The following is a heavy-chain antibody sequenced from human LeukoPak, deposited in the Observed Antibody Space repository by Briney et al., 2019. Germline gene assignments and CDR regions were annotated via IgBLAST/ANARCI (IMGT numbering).Heavy chain of an antibody. CDR2: IYHSGST. D-gene: IGHD6-13*01. CDR3: AREGAAAGTWVY. V-gene: IGHV4-38-2*02. J-gene: IGHJ4*02. CDR1: GYSISSGYY. Sequence: SETLSLTCTVSGYSISSGYYWGWIRQPPGKGLEWIGSIYHSGSTYYNPSLKSRVTMSLDTSKNQFSLKLSSVTAADTAVYYCAREGAAAGTWVYWGQGTLVTVSS.